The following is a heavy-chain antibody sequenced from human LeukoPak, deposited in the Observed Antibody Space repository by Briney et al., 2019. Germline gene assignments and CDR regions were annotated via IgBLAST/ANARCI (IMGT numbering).Heavy chain of an antibody. D-gene: IGHD2-15*01. V-gene: IGHV3-33*08. Sequence: GGSLRLSCVVSGFTFSSCWMSWVRQAPGKGLEWVAVIWYDGSNKYYADSVKGRFIISRDNSKNTLYLQMNSLRAEDTAVYYCARDLDNYCSGGSCAGMFAYWGQGTLVTVSS. CDR2: IWYDGSNK. J-gene: IGHJ4*02. CDR1: GFTFSSCW. CDR3: ARDLDNYCSGGSCAGMFAY.